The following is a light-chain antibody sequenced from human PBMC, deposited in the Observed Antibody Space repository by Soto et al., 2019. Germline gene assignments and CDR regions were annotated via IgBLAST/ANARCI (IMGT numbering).Light chain of an antibody. J-gene: IGKJ1*01. CDR1: QSVSSSY. V-gene: IGKV3-20*01. Sequence: EIVLTQSPGTLSLSPGERATLSCRASQSVSSSYLAWYQQKPGQAPRLLIYGASSRATGIPDRFSGSGSGTDFTLTISRLEREDFAVYYWQQYGSSPGWTLGQGTKVEIK. CDR3: QQYGSSPGWT. CDR2: GAS.